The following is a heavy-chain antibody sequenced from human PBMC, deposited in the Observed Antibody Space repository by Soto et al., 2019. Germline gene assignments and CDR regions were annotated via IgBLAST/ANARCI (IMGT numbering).Heavy chain of an antibody. J-gene: IGHJ4*02. V-gene: IGHV3-23*01. D-gene: IGHD3-22*01. CDR2: ISGSGGST. CDR3: AKDFTDYYDSSGYYY. Sequence: GGSLRLSCAASGFTFTSYAMSWVRQAPGKGLEWVSAISGSGGSTYYADSVKGRFTISRDNSKNTLYLQMNSLRAEDTAVYYCAKDFTDYYDSSGYYYWGQGTLVTVSS. CDR1: GFTFTSYA.